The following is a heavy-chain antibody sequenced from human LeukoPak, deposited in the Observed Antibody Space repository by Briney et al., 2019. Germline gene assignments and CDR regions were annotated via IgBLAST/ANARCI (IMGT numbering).Heavy chain of an antibody. J-gene: IGHJ6*02. CDR1: GFTVSSNY. V-gene: IGHV3-66*01. CDR2: IYIDGTT. CDR3: ARDHRGQLQYYYGMDV. Sequence: GGSLRLSCAASGFTVSSNYMSWVRQAPGKGLEWVSVIYIDGTTYYADSVKGRFTISRDNSKNTLYLQMNSLRGEDTAVYYCARDHRGQLQYYYGMDVWGQGTTVTVSS. D-gene: IGHD5-24*01.